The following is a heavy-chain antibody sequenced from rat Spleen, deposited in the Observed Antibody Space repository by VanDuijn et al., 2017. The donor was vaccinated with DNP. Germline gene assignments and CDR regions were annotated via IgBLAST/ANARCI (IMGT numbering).Heavy chain of an antibody. CDR1: GFTFSDST. V-gene: IGHV5S10*01. J-gene: IGHJ3*01. Sequence: EVQLVESGGGLVQPGNSLKLSCAASGFTFSDSTMAWVRQSPKKGLEWVATIIYDGSSTYYRDSVKGRFTISRDNAKSTLYLQMDSLRSEDTATYYCASLNNYNWFAYWGQGTLVTVSS. D-gene: IGHD1-10*01. CDR2: IIYDGSST. CDR3: ASLNNYNWFAY.